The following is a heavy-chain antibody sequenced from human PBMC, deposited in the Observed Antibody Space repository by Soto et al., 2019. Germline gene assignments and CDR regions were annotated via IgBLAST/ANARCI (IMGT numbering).Heavy chain of an antibody. CDR1: GYTFGNFG. J-gene: IGHJ4*02. CDR2: ISAYNRYP. CDR3: ARENSYFDY. V-gene: IGHV1-18*01. Sequence: GASVKVSCKASGYTFGNFGISWVRQAPGQGLEWMGWISAYNRYPTYAQKLQGRVTMTTDTSTNTAYMELRSLRSDDTAVYFCARENSYFDYWGQGTLVTVSS.